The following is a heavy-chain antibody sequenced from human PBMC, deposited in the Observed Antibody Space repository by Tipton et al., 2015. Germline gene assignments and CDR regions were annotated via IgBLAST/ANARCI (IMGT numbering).Heavy chain of an antibody. V-gene: IGHV4-59*01. CDR2: IQYSGST. Sequence: TLSLTCAVYGGSFNGYYWNWIRQTPGKGLEWIGYIQYSGSTNYNPSLKSRVTISVDTSKTQFSLKMSSVTASDTAVYYCARARGRHGGLFDSWGQGILVTVSS. D-gene: IGHD4-23*01. J-gene: IGHJ4*02. CDR3: ARARGRHGGLFDS. CDR1: GGSFNGYY.